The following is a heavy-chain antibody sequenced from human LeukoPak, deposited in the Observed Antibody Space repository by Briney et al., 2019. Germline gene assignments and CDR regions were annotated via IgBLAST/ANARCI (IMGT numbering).Heavy chain of an antibody. CDR1: GGSISSYY. CDR2: IYYSGST. CDR3: ARGYYDSSGYYGSYYFDY. J-gene: IGHJ4*02. Sequence: KTSETLSLTCTVSGGSISSYYWSWIRQPPGKGLEWIGYIYYSGSTNYNPSLKSRVTISVDTSKNQFSLKLSSVTAADTAVYYCARGYYDSSGYYGSYYFDYWGQGTLVTVSS. V-gene: IGHV4-59*08. D-gene: IGHD3-22*01.